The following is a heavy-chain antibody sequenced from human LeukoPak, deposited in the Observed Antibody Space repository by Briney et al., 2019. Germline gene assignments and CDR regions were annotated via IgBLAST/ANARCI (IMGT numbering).Heavy chain of an antibody. Sequence: GGSLRLSCAASGFTVCSTYMSWVRQAPGKGLEWVSLIYTGGNTYYADSVKGRFTLSRDNSKNTVYLQMNSLRVEDTAMYYCATISDLLFYFDYWGQGTLVTVSS. CDR3: ATISDLLFYFDY. J-gene: IGHJ4*02. V-gene: IGHV3-66*01. CDR2: IYTGGNT. CDR1: GFTVCSTY.